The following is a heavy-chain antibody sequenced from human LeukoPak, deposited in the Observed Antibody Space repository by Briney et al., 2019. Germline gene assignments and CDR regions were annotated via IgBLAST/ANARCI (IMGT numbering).Heavy chain of an antibody. CDR2: IYYSGRT. CDR3: ARRRYYDGSGYLE. D-gene: IGHD3-22*01. J-gene: IGHJ1*01. V-gene: IGHV4-39*01. CDR1: GDSIIRSDSY. Sequence: SETLSLTCSLSGDSIIRSDSYWDWIRQAPGKGLEWIGTIYYSGRTYYSPTLKSRVTMSVDRSNNQFSLNLRSVTAADTAVYYCARRRYYDGSGYLEWGQGTLLSVSS.